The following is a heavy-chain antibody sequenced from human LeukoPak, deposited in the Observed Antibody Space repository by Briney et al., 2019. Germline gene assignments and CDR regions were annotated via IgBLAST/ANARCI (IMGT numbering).Heavy chain of an antibody. Sequence: GGSLGLSCAASGFTFSTYSMNWVRQAPGKGLEWVSSISSASSNIYYADSVKGRFTISRDNAQNSLYLQMNSLRAEDTAVYYCARDMYGSGRSGSVDFWGQGTLVTASS. V-gene: IGHV3-21*01. CDR3: ARDMYGSGRSGSVDF. CDR1: GFTFSTYS. D-gene: IGHD3-10*01. CDR2: ISSASSNI. J-gene: IGHJ4*02.